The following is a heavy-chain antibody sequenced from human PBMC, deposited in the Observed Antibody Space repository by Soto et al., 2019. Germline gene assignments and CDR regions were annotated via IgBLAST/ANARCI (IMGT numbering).Heavy chain of an antibody. CDR1: GFTFSSHW. CDR3: ARGGGGFDY. V-gene: IGHV3-74*01. CDR2: ISGDGTST. D-gene: IGHD3-16*01. J-gene: IGHJ4*02. Sequence: EVQLVESGGGLVQPGGSLRLSCAASGFTFSSHWMHWVRQAPGKGLVWVSHISGDGTSTSYADSVKGRFTVSRDNAKNSVYVQMTRLRAEDTALYYGARGGGGFDYWGQGTLVTVCS.